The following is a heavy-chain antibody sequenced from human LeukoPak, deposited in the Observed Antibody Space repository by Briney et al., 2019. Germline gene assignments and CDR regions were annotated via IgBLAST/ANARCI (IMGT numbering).Heavy chain of an antibody. J-gene: IGHJ4*02. D-gene: IGHD6-13*01. V-gene: IGHV1-2*06. CDR1: GYTFTGYC. CDR3: ARVGAAAGTGVDY. Sequence: ASVKVSCKASGYTFTGYCMHWVRQAPGQGLERMGRINPNSGGTNYAQKFQGRVTMTRDTSISTAYMELSRLRSDDTAVYYCARVGAAAGTGVDYWGQGTLVTVSS. CDR2: INPNSGGT.